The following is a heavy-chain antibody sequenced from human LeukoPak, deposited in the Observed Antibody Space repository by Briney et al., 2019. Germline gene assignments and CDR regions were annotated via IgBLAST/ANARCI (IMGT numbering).Heavy chain of an antibody. V-gene: IGHV4-34*01. CDR2: INHSGST. CDR3: ARGSRAGWFGELLKGSFDY. Sequence: SETLSLTCAVYGASFSGYYWSWIRQPPGKGLEWIGEINHSGSTDYNPSLKSRVTISVDTSKNQFSLKLSSVTAADTAVYYCARGSRAGWFGELLKGSFDYWGQGTLVTVSS. J-gene: IGHJ4*02. D-gene: IGHD3-10*01. CDR1: GASFSGYY.